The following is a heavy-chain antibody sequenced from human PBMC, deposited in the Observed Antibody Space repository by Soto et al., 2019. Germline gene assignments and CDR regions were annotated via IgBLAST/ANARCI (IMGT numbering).Heavy chain of an antibody. Sequence: ASVKVSCKASGYTLTSYAMHWVRQAPGQRLEWMGWINAGNGNTKYSQKFQGRVTITADKSTSTAYMELSSLRSEDTAVYYCAGTTHRTAYYGMDARGQETTVTISS. V-gene: IGHV1-3*01. CDR2: INAGNGNT. D-gene: IGHD1-1*01. J-gene: IGHJ6*02. CDR1: GYTLTSYA. CDR3: AGTTHRTAYYGMDA.